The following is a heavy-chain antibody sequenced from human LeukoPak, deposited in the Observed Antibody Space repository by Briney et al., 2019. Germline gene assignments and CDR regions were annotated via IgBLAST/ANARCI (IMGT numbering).Heavy chain of an antibody. CDR2: ISRNGGRT. V-gene: IGHV3-64D*06. Sequence: GGSLRLSCSASGFTFSTYAMHCVRQAPGKGLEYVSAISRNGGRTYYADSVKGRFTISRDNSKNTLYLQMSSLRAEDTAVYYCVKDLPSGGGVDFWGQGTLVTVSS. CDR1: GFTFSTYA. D-gene: IGHD3-10*01. J-gene: IGHJ4*02. CDR3: VKDLPSGGGVDF.